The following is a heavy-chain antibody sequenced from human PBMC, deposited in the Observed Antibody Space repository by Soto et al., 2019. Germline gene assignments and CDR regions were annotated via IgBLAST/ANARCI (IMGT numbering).Heavy chain of an antibody. D-gene: IGHD4-4*01. J-gene: IGHJ6*02. V-gene: IGHV3-15*01. Sequence: LRLSCAASGFTFSNAWMSWVRQAPGKGLEWVGRTKSKTDGGTTDYAAPVKGRFTISRDDSKNTLYLQMNSLKTEDTAVYYCSLSSKPYYYYYYGMDVWGQGTTVTVSS. CDR2: TKSKTDGGTT. CDR1: GFTFSNAW. CDR3: SLSSKPYYYYYYGMDV.